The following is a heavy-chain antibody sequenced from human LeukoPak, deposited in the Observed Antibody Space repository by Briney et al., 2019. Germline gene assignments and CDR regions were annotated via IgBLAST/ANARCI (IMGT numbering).Heavy chain of an antibody. J-gene: IGHJ2*01. D-gene: IGHD2-2*01. CDR1: CGSISSGGYY. CDR3: ARRSLVVPAATSYWYFDL. V-gene: IGHV4-31*03. Sequence: SHTLSLTCTVSCGSISSGGYYWIWIRQHPGKGLEGSGYIYYSGSTFYNPSLKRRVTISVDKSNNQFSLKLRSVTAADTEVYYCARRSLVVPAATSYWYFDLWGRATLVTVSS. CDR2: IYYSGST.